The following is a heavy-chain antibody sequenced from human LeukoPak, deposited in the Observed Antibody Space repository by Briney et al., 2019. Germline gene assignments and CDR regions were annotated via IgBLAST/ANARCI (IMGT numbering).Heavy chain of an antibody. CDR2: VYHSGST. V-gene: IGHV4-38-2*02. CDR3: ARSKDILTGYCFDY. J-gene: IGHJ4*02. Sequence: VKPSEPLSLTCTVSGYSVSTGYYWGWIRQPPGKGLEWIGTVYHSGSTYYNPSLKSRVTISVDRSKNQFSLKLSSVTAADTAVYYCARSKDILTGYCFDYWGQGTLVTVSS. D-gene: IGHD3-9*01. CDR1: GYSVSTGYY.